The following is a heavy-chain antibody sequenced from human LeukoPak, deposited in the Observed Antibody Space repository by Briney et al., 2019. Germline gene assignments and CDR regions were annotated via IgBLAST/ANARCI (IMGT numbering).Heavy chain of an antibody. CDR2: ISAYNGNT. J-gene: IGHJ4*02. CDR3: ARGPATAIPTYYDY. CDR1: GYTFTGYY. Sequence: ASVKVSCKASGYTFTGYYMHWVRQAPGQGLEWMGWISAYNGNTNYAQKLQGRVTMTTDTSTSTAYMELRSLRSDDTAVYYCARGPATAIPTYYDYWGQGTLVTVSS. V-gene: IGHV1-18*04. D-gene: IGHD2-2*02.